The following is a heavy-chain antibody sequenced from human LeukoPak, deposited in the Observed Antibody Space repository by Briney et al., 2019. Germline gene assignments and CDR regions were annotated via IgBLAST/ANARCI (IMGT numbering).Heavy chain of an antibody. Sequence: GAAVKVSCQASGYTFTSYGISWVRQAPGQGLEWMGWISAYNGNTNYAQKLQGRVTMTTDTSTSTAYMELRSLRSDDTAVYYCARDFPYSSSWYWPLDYWGQGTLVTVSS. J-gene: IGHJ4*02. CDR3: ARDFPYSSSWYWPLDY. CDR2: ISAYNGNT. CDR1: GYTFTSYG. V-gene: IGHV1-18*01. D-gene: IGHD6-13*01.